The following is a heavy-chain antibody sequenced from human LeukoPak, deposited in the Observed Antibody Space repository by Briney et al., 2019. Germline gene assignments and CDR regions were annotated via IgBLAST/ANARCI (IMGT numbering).Heavy chain of an antibody. CDR2: ISSSSSTI. J-gene: IGHJ6*03. CDR1: GFTFSSYS. D-gene: IGHD5-12*01. CDR3: ARGGGYDYGDYYYYYMDV. Sequence: PGGSLRLSCAASGFTFSSYSMNWVRQAPGKGLEWVSYISSSSSTIYYADSVKGRFTISRDNAKNSLYLQMNSLRAEDTAVYYCARGGGYDYGDYYYYYMDVWGKGTTVTVSS. V-gene: IGHV3-48*04.